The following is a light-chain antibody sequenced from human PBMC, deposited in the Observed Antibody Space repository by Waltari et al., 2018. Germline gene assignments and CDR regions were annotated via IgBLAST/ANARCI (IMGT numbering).Light chain of an antibody. CDR2: GAS. CDR3: QQSFSSPWP. CDR1: QNIRTY. V-gene: IGKV1-39*01. Sequence: DIQMTQSPSSLSASIGDTITVTCRASQNIRTYLNWYQQKPAKAPKLLIFGASTLPRGGPSRFSGSASGTEFTLTVTNLQPGDFATYFCQQSFSSPWPFGQGTTV. J-gene: IGKJ1*01.